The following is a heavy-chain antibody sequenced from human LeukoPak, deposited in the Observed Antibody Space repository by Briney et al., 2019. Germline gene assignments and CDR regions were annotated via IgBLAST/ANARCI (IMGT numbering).Heavy chain of an antibody. D-gene: IGHD1-26*01. CDR3: TTDIVGTA. Sequence: GGSLRLSCAASGFTFSNAWMSWARQAPGKGLEWVGRIKSKTDGRTTEYASPVKGRFTISRDDSKNTLYLRMNSLKTEDTAVYYCTTDIVGTAWGQGTLVTVSS. CDR2: IKSKTDGRTT. V-gene: IGHV3-15*01. CDR1: GFTFSNAW. J-gene: IGHJ4*02.